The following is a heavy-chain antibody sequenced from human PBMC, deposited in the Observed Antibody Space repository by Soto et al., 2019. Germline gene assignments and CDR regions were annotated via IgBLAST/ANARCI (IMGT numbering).Heavy chain of an antibody. D-gene: IGHD2-15*01. V-gene: IGHV1-24*01. CDR2: FDPEDGET. J-gene: IGHJ3*02. Sequence: GASVKVSCKVSGDTLTELSMHWVRQAPGKGLEWMGGFDPEDGETIYAQKFQGRVTMTEDTSTDTAYMELSSLRSEDTAVYYCATVGAAYSVEAFDIWGQGTMVTVSS. CDR3: ATVGAAYSVEAFDI. CDR1: GDTLTELS.